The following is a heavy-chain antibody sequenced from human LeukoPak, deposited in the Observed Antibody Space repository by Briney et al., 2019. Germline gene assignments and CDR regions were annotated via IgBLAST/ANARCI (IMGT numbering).Heavy chain of an antibody. CDR1: GGTFSNYA. CDR2: IIPIFGTA. CDR3: ARNYDSSGYSALDASDI. V-gene: IGHV1-69*06. J-gene: IGHJ3*02. Sequence: SVKVSCKASGGTFSNYAISWVRQAPGQGLEWMGGIIPIFGTANYAQKFQGRVTITADKSTSTAYMELSSLRSEDTAVYYCARNYDSSGYSALDASDIWGQGTMVTVSS. D-gene: IGHD3-22*01.